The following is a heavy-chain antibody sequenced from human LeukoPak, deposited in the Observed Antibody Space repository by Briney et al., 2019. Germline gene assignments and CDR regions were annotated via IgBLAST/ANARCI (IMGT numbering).Heavy chain of an antibody. CDR1: GGSISSGSYY. J-gene: IGHJ4*02. CDR2: IYTNGDT. Sequence: PSETLSLTCTVSGGSISSGSYYWSWIRQPAGKGLEWIGRIYTNGDTNYNPSLKSRVTMSVDTSTNQFSLKLSSVTAADTAVYYCARERRDDYVSFDYWGQGTLVSVSS. D-gene: IGHD4-17*01. CDR3: ARERRDDYVSFDY. V-gene: IGHV4-61*02.